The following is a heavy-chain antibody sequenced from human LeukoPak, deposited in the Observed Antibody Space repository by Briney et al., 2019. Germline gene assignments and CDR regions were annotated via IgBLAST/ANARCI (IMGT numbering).Heavy chain of an antibody. V-gene: IGHV3-43*01. CDR1: GFTFDDYT. CDR3: AKDGQAYYDFWSGPDSHGFDP. CDR2: ISWDGGST. Sequence: GGSLRLSCAASGFTFDDYTMHWVRQAPGKGLEWVSLISWDGGSTYYADSVKGRFTISRDNSKNSLYLQMNSPRTEDTALYYCAKDGQAYYDFWSGPDSHGFDPWGPRTLVTVSS. D-gene: IGHD3-3*01. J-gene: IGHJ5*02.